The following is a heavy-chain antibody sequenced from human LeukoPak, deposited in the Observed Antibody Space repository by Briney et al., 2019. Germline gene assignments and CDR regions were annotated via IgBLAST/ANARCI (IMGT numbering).Heavy chain of an antibody. CDR2: INWNGGST. J-gene: IGHJ4*02. D-gene: IGHD5-18*01. CDR3: ARSIPGYSYGFDY. CDR1: GFTFRNYG. Sequence: GGTLRLSCAASGFTFRNYGMSWVRQGPGKGLEWVSGINWNGGSTGYADSVKGRFTISRDNAKNSLYLQMNSLRAEDTALYYCARSIPGYSYGFDYWGQGTLVTVFS. V-gene: IGHV3-20*04.